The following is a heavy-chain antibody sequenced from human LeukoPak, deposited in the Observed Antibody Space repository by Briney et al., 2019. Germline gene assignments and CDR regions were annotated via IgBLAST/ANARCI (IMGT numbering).Heavy chain of an antibody. J-gene: IGHJ6*03. CDR3: ARDYYGSGGYYYYYMDV. CDR2: INPNSGGT. V-gene: IGHV1-2*02. Sequence: ASVKVSCKASGYTFTGYYMHWVRQAPGQGLEWMGWINPNSGGTNYAQKFQGRVTMTRDTSISTAYMELSRLRSDDTAVYYCARDYYGSGGYYYYYMDVWGKGTTVTISS. D-gene: IGHD3-10*01. CDR1: GYTFTGYY.